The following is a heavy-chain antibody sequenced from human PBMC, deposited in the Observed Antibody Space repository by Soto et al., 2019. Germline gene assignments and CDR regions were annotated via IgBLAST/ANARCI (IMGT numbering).Heavy chain of an antibody. CDR3: ARGWSHDSSGYDYYYGMDV. V-gene: IGHV1-8*01. Sequence: SCKASGYTFTSYDINWVRQATGQGLEWMGWMNPNSGNTGYAQKFQGRVTMTRNTSISTAYMELSSLRSEDTAVYYCARGWSHDSSGYDYYYGMDVWGQGTTVTVSS. CDR1: GYTFTSYD. D-gene: IGHD3-22*01. J-gene: IGHJ6*02. CDR2: MNPNSGNT.